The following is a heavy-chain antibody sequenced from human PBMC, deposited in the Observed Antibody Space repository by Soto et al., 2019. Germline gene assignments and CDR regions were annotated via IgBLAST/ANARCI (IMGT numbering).Heavy chain of an antibody. J-gene: IGHJ5*02. CDR2: IYSGGTT. CDR1: GFTVSSNY. V-gene: IGHV3-66*01. CDR3: ARNGDSSDYRGWFDP. Sequence: EVQLVESGGGLVQPGGSLRLSCAASGFTVSSNYMSWVRQAPGKGLEWVSVIYSGGTTYYADSVKGRFTISRDKSKNTLYLQMNSLRAEDTAVYYCARNGDSSDYRGWFDPRGQGTLVTVSS. D-gene: IGHD3-22*01.